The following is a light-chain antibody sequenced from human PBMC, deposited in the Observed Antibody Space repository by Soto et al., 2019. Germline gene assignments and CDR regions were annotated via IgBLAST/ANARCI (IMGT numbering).Light chain of an antibody. CDR2: GAT. CDR1: QSVRAW. J-gene: IGKJ4*01. Sequence: DIQMTQSPSSVSASVGDSVTITCRASQSVRAWLAWYQQKEGKAPKLLIYGATSLLRGVPRRFSGSGSGTDFTLTISGLLLEDFATCYFQQGNSLPRTFGGGTKVDIK. V-gene: IGKV1D-12*01. CDR3: QQGNSLPRT.